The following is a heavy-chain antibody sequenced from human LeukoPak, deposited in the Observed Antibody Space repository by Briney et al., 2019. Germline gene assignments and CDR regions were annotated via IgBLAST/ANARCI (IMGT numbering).Heavy chain of an antibody. CDR1: GFTVSSNY. CDR2: ISGSGGST. V-gene: IGHV3-23*01. Sequence: GGSLRLSCAASGFTVSSNYMSWVRQAPGKGLEWVSAISGSGGSTYYADSVKGRFTISRDNSKNTLYLQMNSLRAEDTAVYYCAKDPGLGGSGSYYNAYYFDYWGQGTLVTVSS. CDR3: AKDPGLGGSGSYYNAYYFDY. D-gene: IGHD3-10*01. J-gene: IGHJ4*02.